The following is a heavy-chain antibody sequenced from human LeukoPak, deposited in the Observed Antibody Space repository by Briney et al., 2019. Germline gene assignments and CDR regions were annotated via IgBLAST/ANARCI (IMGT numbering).Heavy chain of an antibody. D-gene: IGHD1-26*01. J-gene: IGHJ4*02. Sequence: GGSLRLSCAASGFAFSTYSMNWVRQALGKGLEWVSPISSSSTYIYYADSVKGRVTISRDNAKNSLYLQMNSLRAEDTAVYYCARVLSGCETTRCELDYWGQGTLVTVSS. CDR2: ISSSSTYI. V-gene: IGHV3-21*01. CDR3: ARVLSGCETTRCELDY. CDR1: GFAFSTYS.